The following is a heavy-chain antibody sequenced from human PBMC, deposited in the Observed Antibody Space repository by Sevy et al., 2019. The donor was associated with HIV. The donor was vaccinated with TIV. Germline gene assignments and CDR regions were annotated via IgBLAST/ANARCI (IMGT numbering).Heavy chain of an antibody. V-gene: IGHV4-61*01. D-gene: IGHD3-22*01. CDR2: IYYSGST. J-gene: IGHJ6*02. Sequence: SETLSLTCTVSGGSVSSGSYYWSWIRQPPGKGLEWIGYIYYSGSTNYNPSLKSRVTISVDTSKNQFSLKLSSVTAAETAVYYCARDFNPVDYYDSSLSYGMDVWGQGTTVTVSS. CDR1: GGSVSSGSYY. CDR3: ARDFNPVDYYDSSLSYGMDV.